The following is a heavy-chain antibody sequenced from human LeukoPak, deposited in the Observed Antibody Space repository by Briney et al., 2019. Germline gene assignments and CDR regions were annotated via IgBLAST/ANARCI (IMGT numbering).Heavy chain of an antibody. D-gene: IGHD6-19*01. CDR3: ARDAPGIAVAGHFDC. V-gene: IGHV3-30*04. Sequence: GRSLRLSCAASGFTFSSYVMHSVRQAPSKGLEWVAVISKDGSNKYYADSVKGRFIISRDNSKNTLYLQMTSLRAEDTAVYYCARDAPGIAVAGHFDCWGQGTLVTVSS. J-gene: IGHJ4*02. CDR2: ISKDGSNK. CDR1: GFTFSSYV.